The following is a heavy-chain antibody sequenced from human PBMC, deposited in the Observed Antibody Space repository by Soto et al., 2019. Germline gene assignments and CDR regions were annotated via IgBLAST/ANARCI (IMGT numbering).Heavy chain of an antibody. D-gene: IGHD4-4*01. CDR3: TSRLQSPSYYYYGMDV. V-gene: IGHV3-73*01. CDR1: GFTFSGSA. Sequence: PGGSLRLSCAASGFTFSGSAMHWVRQASGKGLEWVGRIRSKANSYATAYAASVKGRFTISRDDSKNTAYLQMNSLKTEDTAAYYCTSRLQSPSYYYYGMDVWGQGTTVTVSS. J-gene: IGHJ6*02. CDR2: IRSKANSYAT.